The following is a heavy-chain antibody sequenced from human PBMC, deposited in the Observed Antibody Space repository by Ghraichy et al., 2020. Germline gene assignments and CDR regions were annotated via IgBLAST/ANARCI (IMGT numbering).Heavy chain of an antibody. J-gene: IGHJ6*03. V-gene: IGHV1-2*06. CDR3: AREGEGLSYYYYYMDV. D-gene: IGHD3-16*01. CDR1: GYTFTGYY. CDR2: INPNSGGT. Sequence: ASVKVSCKASGYTFTGYYMHWVRQAPGQGLEWMGRINPNSGGTNYAQKFQGRVTMTRDTSISTAYMELSRLRSDDTAVYYCAREGEGLSYYYYYMDVWGKGTTVTVSS.